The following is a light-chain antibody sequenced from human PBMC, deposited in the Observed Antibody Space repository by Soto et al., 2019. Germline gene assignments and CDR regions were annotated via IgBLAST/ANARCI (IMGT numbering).Light chain of an antibody. J-gene: IGKJ4*01. V-gene: IGKV3-11*01. Sequence: IVLTQSPATLSLSPGERATLSCRASQSVSSYLAWYQQKPGQAPRLLIYDASNRATGIPARFSGSGSGTDFTLTISGLEPEDFAVYYCQQRSNWPPGTFGGGAKVDIK. CDR3: QQRSNWPPGT. CDR1: QSVSSY. CDR2: DAS.